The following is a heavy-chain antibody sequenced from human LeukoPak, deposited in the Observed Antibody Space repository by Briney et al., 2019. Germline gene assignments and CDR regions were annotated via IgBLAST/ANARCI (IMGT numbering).Heavy chain of an antibody. Sequence: GGALRLSPAASLFTFCSYAMSWVRQAPGKGVEWGSGICGSRGNTYYADSVKGRFTICRDNSKNTLYLQMNNLRAEDTAIYYCAKDPRNTGNQLLWKWWFDPWGQGTLVTVSS. CDR2: ICGSRGNT. CDR1: LFTFCSYA. D-gene: IGHD2-2*01. CDR3: AKDPRNTGNQLLWKWWFDP. V-gene: IGHV3-23*01. J-gene: IGHJ5*02.